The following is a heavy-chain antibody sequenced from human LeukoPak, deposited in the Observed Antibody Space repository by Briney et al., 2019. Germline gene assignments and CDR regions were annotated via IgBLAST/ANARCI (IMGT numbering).Heavy chain of an antibody. D-gene: IGHD2-2*01. CDR2: MNPNSGNT. J-gene: IGHJ5*02. CDR1: GYTFTSYD. Sequence: ASVKVSCKASGYTFTSYDINWVRQATGQGLEWMGWMNPNSGNTGYAQKFQGRVTITRNTSISTAYMELSSLRSEDTAVYYCTRGYCSSTSWYPPETWFDPWGQGTLVTVSS. V-gene: IGHV1-8*03. CDR3: TRGYCSSTSWYPPETWFDP.